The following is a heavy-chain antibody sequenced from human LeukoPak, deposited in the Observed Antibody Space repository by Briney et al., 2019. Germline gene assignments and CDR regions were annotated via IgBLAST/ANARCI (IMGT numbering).Heavy chain of an antibody. CDR1: GFTFSNYW. J-gene: IGHJ6*03. CDR2: INPDGGRI. D-gene: IGHD3-16*01. V-gene: IGHV3-74*01. CDR3: AKGLRTGVGPYMGYHYYMDV. Sequence: GGSLRLSCAASGFTFSNYWMHWVRQAPGKGLVWVSRINPDGGRISYADSVQGRFTISRDNAKNTVYLQMNSLRDEDTGVYYCAKGLRTGVGPYMGYHYYMDVWGKGATVTVSS.